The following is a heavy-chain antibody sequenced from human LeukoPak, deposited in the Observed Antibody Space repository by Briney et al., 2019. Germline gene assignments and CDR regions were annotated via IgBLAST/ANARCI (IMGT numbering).Heavy chain of an antibody. CDR3: AREGCSSTSCYGRWFDP. CDR2: ISYDGSNK. D-gene: IGHD2-2*01. V-gene: IGHV3-30-3*01. Sequence: GGSLRLSCAASGVTFSSYAMHWVGQAPGEGLEWVAVISYDGSNKYYADSVKGRFTISRDNSKNTLYLQMNSLRAEDTAVYYCAREGCSSTSCYGRWFDPWGQGTLVTVSS. CDR1: GVTFSSYA. J-gene: IGHJ5*02.